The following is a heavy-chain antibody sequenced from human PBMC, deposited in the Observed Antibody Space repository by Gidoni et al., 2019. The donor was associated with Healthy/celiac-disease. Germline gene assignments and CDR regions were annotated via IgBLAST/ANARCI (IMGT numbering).Heavy chain of an antibody. CDR3: ARGRATYDLYXMXV. Sequence: QVQLQPWGAVLLKPSETLSLTCAVYGGSFSGYYWSWIRQPPGKGLEWIGEINHSGSTNYNPSLKSRVTISVDTSKNQFSLKLSSVTAADTAVYYCARGRATYDLYXMXVWGQGTTVTVSS. D-gene: IGHD3-3*01. CDR1: GGSFSGYY. CDR2: INHSGST. V-gene: IGHV4-34*01. J-gene: IGHJ6*02.